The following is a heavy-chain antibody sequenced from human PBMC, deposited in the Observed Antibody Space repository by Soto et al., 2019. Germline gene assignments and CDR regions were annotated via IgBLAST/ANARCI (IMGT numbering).Heavy chain of an antibody. Sequence: QVQLVQSGAEVKKPGSSVKVSCKASGGTFSSYAISWVRQAPGQGLEWMGGIIPIFGTANYAQKFQGRVTITADEPTSTAYRELSRLRSEETAVYYCASRHSSSWYVDDYWGQGTLVTVSS. V-gene: IGHV1-69*12. D-gene: IGHD6-13*01. CDR2: IIPIFGTA. J-gene: IGHJ4*02. CDR1: GGTFSSYA. CDR3: ASRHSSSWYVDDY.